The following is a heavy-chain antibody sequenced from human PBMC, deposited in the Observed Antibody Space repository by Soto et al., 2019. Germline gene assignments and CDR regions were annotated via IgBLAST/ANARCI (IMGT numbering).Heavy chain of an antibody. D-gene: IGHD3-16*01. V-gene: IGHV4-59*01. CDR2: IYYSGST. CDR1: GGSISSYY. CDR3: ARARWEGYDAFDI. Sequence: SETLSLTCTVSGGSISSYYWSWIRQPPGKGLEWIGYIYYSGSTNYNPSLKSRVTISVDTSKNQFSLKLSSVTAADTAVYYCARARWEGYDAFDIWGQGTMVTVSS. J-gene: IGHJ3*02.